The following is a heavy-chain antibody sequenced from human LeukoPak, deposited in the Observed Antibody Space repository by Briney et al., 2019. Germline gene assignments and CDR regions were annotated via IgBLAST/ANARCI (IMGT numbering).Heavy chain of an antibody. CDR3: TTDLGLTMIRGVIVS. CDR2: IKSKGDGETT. J-gene: IGHJ4*02. D-gene: IGHD3-10*01. V-gene: IGHV3-15*01. Sequence: SGGSLRLSCEASGFPFTNAWMNWVRQAPGKGLAWVGRIKSKGDGETTDYAAPVKGRFTMSRDDSKATLYLQMNYLEAEDTAVYYCTTDLGLTMIRGVIVSWGQGALVTVSS. CDR1: GFPFTNAW.